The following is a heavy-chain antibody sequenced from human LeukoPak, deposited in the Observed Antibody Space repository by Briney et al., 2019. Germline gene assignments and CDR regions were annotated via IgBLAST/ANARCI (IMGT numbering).Heavy chain of an antibody. CDR3: ARNGGWYRGLDY. CDR2: INPSGGST. J-gene: IGHJ4*02. D-gene: IGHD6-19*01. Sequence: ASVKVSCKASGYTFTSYYMHWVRQAPGQGLEWMGIINPSGGSTSYAQKFQGRVTMTRDTSTSTVYMELSSLRSDDTAVYYCARNGGWYRGLDYWGQGTLVTVSS. V-gene: IGHV1-46*01. CDR1: GYTFTSYY.